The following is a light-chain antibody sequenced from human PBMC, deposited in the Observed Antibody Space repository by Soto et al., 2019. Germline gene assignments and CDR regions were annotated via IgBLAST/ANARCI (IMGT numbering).Light chain of an antibody. CDR3: SSYTTSSTYV. V-gene: IGLV2-18*02. CDR2: EVS. Sequence: QSALAQPPSVSGSPGQSVTISCTGTSSDVGSYNGVSWYQQPPGTAPKFMIYEVSNRPSGVPDRFSGSKSGNTASLTISGLQAEDEADYYCSSYTTSSTYVFGTGTKVTVL. J-gene: IGLJ1*01. CDR1: SSDVGSYNG.